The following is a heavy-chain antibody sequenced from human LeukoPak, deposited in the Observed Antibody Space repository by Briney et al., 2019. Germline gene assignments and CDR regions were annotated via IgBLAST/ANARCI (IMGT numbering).Heavy chain of an antibody. CDR3: ATDIVVVPAALGPDAFDI. D-gene: IGHD2-2*01. V-gene: IGHV1-2*02. CDR1: GYTFTGYY. CDR2: INPNSGGT. Sequence: GASVKVSCKASGYTFTGYYMHWVRQAPGQGLEWMGWINPNSGGTNYAQKFQGRVTMTRDTSISTAYMELSRLRSDDTAVYYCATDIVVVPAALGPDAFDIWGQGTMVTVSS. J-gene: IGHJ3*02.